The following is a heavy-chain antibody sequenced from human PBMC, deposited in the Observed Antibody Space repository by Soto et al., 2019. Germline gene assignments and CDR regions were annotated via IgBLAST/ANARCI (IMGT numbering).Heavy chain of an antibody. V-gene: IGHV3-74*01. D-gene: IGHD1-26*01. CDR2: INTDGSRT. J-gene: IGHJ5*02. CDR1: GFTFSSYW. CDR3: ARVRTGSYNWFDP. Sequence: EVQLVESGGGLVQPGGSLRLSCAASGFTFSSYWMHWVRQAPGKGLVWVSRINTDGSRTSYADSVKGRLTISRDNAKNTLYLQMNSLRAEDTAVYYCARVRTGSYNWFDPWGQGTLVTVSS.